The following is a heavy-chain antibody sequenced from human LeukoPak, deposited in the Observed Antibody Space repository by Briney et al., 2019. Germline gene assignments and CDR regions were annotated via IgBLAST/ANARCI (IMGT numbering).Heavy chain of an antibody. CDR2: IKSDGSDT. D-gene: IGHD3-10*01. V-gene: IGHV3-74*01. Sequence: GGSLRLSCAASGFTFSSYWMHWVRQAPGKGLVWVSRIKSDGSDTGYADSVRGRFTISRDNAKNTLYLQMNSLRAEDTAMYYCARDRGGPFDIWGQGTMVTVSS. CDR1: GFTFSSYW. J-gene: IGHJ3*02. CDR3: ARDRGGPFDI.